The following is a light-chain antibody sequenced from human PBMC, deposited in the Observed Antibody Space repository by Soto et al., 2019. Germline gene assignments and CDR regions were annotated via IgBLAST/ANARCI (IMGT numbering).Light chain of an antibody. CDR2: EVS. Sequence: QSVLTQPASVSGSPGHSITISCTGTSSDVGGYNYVSWYQQHPGKAPKLMIYEVSKWPSGVSDRFSGSMSGNKASLTISGLQAEDEADYYCSSYKSNSTPYVFGTGTKVTVL. V-gene: IGLV2-14*01. CDR1: SSDVGGYNY. CDR3: SSYKSNSTPYV. J-gene: IGLJ1*01.